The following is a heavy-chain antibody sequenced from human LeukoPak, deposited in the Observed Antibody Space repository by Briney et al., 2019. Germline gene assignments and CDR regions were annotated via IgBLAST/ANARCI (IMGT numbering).Heavy chain of an antibody. CDR1: GFTFSSYR. V-gene: IGHV3-21*04. D-gene: IGHD3-10*01. J-gene: IGHJ4*02. Sequence: GGSLRLSCAASGFTFSSYRMNWVRQAPGKGLECVSYISTSSSNIYYAASVKGRFTISRDNARNSVYLQMNSLRVEDTAVYYCARDSITMVRGVIIFDYWGQGTLVTVSS. CDR3: ARDSITMVRGVIIFDY. CDR2: ISTSSSNI.